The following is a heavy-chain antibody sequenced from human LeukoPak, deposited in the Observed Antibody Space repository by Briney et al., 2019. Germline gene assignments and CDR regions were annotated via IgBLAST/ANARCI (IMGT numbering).Heavy chain of an antibody. V-gene: IGHV3-74*01. CDR1: GFTFSSDW. Sequence: GGSLRLSCTASGFTFSSDWMHWVRQAPGKGLWWVSRINSDGGSTSYADSVKGRFTISRDNAKNTLYLQMNSLRAEDTAVYYCARRIQGMAPYYFDYWGQGTLVTVSS. CDR3: ARRIQGMAPYYFDY. CDR2: INSDGGST. J-gene: IGHJ4*02. D-gene: IGHD5-24*01.